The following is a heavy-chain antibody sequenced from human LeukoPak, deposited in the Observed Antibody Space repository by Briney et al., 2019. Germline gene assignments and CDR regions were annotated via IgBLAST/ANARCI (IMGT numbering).Heavy chain of an antibody. V-gene: IGHV3-21*01. J-gene: IGHJ4*02. CDR3: ARDSGSPNYYFDY. D-gene: IGHD1-26*01. Sequence: GGSLRLSCAASGFTFSNYTMDWVRQAPGKGLEWVSSISSSSSYIYYADSVKGRFTISRDNAKNSLYLQMNSLRAEDTAVYYCARDSGSPNYYFDYWGQGTLSPSPQ. CDR1: GFTFSNYT. CDR2: ISSSSSYI.